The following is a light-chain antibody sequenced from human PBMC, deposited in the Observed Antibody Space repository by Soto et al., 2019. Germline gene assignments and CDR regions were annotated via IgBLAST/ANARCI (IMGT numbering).Light chain of an antibody. CDR3: QTWGTGIVV. CDR2: LNSDGSH. Sequence: QSVLTQSPSASASLGASVKLTCTLSSGHSSYTIAWHKQQPEKGPRYLMKLNSDGSHNKGDGIPDRFSGSSSGAERYLTISSLQSEDEGDYYCQTWGTGIVVFGGGTKVTVL. CDR1: SGHSSYT. V-gene: IGLV4-69*01. J-gene: IGLJ2*01.